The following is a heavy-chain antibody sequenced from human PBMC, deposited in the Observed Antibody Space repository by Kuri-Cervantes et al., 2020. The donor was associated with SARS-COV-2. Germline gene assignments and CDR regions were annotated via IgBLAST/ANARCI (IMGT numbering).Heavy chain of an antibody. CDR3: ARSRLTGYYYYGMDV. J-gene: IGHJ6*02. V-gene: IGHV1-69*13. CDR2: IIPIFATS. D-gene: IGHD2-8*01. Sequence: SVKVSCKASGGTFSRYALNWVRQAPGQGLEWMGGIIPIFATSNYAQKFQGRVTITADESTSTAYMELSSLRSEDTAVYYCARSRLTGYYYYGMDVWGQGTTVTVS. CDR1: GGTFSRYA.